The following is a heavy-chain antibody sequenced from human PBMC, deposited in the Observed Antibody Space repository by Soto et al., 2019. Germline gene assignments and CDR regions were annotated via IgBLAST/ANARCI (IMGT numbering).Heavy chain of an antibody. CDR1: GGSVSIGDYL. D-gene: IGHD4-17*01. CDR3: ARARGGDSGDYASLFDR. Sequence: VQLQESGPGLVTPSQTLSLTCTVFGGSVSIGDYLWSWIRQRPGKGLEWIGYIHASGNTYYNPSLKSRVTISLDTSKNQFSLKVTSMTAADTAVYFCARARGGDSGDYASLFDRWGQGNLVTVSS. J-gene: IGHJ5*02. V-gene: IGHV4-30-4*01. CDR2: IHASGNT.